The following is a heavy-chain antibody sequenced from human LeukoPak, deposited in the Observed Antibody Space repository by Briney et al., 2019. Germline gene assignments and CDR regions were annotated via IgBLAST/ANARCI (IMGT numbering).Heavy chain of an antibody. D-gene: IGHD3-3*01. CDR2: IYYSGST. V-gene: IGHV4-39*01. CDR3: ARHFGSVYNVDY. Sequence: SETLSLTCTVSGGSISSSSYYWGWIRQPPGKGLEWIGSIYYSGSTYYNPSLKSRVTISVDTSKNQFSLKLSSVTAADTAVYFCARHFGSVYNVDYWAQGPRVTVSS. CDR1: GGSISSSSYY. J-gene: IGHJ4*02.